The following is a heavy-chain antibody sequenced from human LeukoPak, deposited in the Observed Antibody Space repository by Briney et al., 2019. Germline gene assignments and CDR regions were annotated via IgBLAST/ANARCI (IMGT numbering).Heavy chain of an antibody. D-gene: IGHD3-10*01. V-gene: IGHV1-69*06. Sequence: GASVKVSCKASGGTFSSYAINWVRQAPGQGLEWMGGIIPIFGTPDYAQLFRGRVTITADKSTSTAYMELSGLSSEDTAVYYCARESLRGVLQTDYYYMDVWGTGTTVTISS. J-gene: IGHJ6*03. CDR2: IIPIFGTP. CDR3: ARESLRGVLQTDYYYMDV. CDR1: GGTFSSYA.